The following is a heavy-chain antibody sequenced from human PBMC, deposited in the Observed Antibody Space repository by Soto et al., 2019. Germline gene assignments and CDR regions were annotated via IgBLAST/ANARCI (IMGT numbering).Heavy chain of an antibody. CDR2: IVVGSGNT. CDR1: GYTFTNND. Sequence: ASVKVSCKASGYTFTNNDGSWVRQARGQRLEWIGWIVVGSGNTNYAQKFQERVTITRDMSTSTAYMELSSLRSEDTAVYYCAAAPYYDILTADYWGQGTLVTVSS. V-gene: IGHV1-58*01. J-gene: IGHJ4*02. D-gene: IGHD3-9*01. CDR3: AAAPYYDILTADY.